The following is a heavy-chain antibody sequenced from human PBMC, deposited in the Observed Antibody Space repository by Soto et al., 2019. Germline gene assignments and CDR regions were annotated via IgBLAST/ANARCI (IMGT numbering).Heavy chain of an antibody. CDR1: GGSISSSGYY. CDR3: ARVVAATHNDY. Sequence: QVQLQESGPGLVKPSQTLSLTCTVSGGSISSSGYYWSWIRQHPGKGLEWIGYIYYTGSTYYNPSRKSRVTISVDTSKNQFSLKLSSVTAADMAVYYCARVVAATHNDYWGQGTLVTVSS. CDR2: IYYTGST. D-gene: IGHD2-15*01. V-gene: IGHV4-31*03. J-gene: IGHJ4*02.